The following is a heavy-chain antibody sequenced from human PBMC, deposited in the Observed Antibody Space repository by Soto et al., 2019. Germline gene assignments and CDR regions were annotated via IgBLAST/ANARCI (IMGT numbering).Heavy chain of an antibody. D-gene: IGHD2-15*01. CDR3: ASPYCSGGSCYNDAFDI. CDR2: IYPGDSDT. J-gene: IGHJ3*02. V-gene: IGHV5-51*01. CDR1: GYSFTSYW. Sequence: PGESLKISCKGSGYSFTSYWIGWVRQMPGKGLEWMGIIYPGDSDTRYSPSFQGQVTISADKSISTAYLQWSSLKASDTAMYYCASPYCSGGSCYNDAFDIWGQGTMVTVSS.